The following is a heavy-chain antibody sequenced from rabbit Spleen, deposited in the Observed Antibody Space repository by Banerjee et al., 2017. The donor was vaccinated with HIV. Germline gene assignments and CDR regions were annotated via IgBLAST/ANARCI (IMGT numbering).Heavy chain of an antibody. D-gene: IGHD8-1*01. J-gene: IGHJ6*01. Sequence: QSLEESGGDLVKPGASLTLTCTASGFSFSSSYHMCWVRQAPGKGLEWIACIFPGSSGKTYYASWAKGRFTISKTSSTTVTLQMTSLTAADTATYFCARDTGTSFSTYGMDLWGPGTLVTVS. CDR1: GFSFSSSYH. V-gene: IGHV1S40*01. CDR2: IFPGSSGKT. CDR3: ARDTGTSFSTYGMDL.